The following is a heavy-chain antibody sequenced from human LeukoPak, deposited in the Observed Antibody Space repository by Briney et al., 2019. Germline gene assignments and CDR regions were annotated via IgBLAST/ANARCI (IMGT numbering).Heavy chain of an antibody. D-gene: IGHD2-15*01. J-gene: IGHJ4*02. CDR1: GGSISSYD. CDR2: IYATGST. V-gene: IGHV4-4*07. CDR3: AREGDCSGGSCYSGPFDY. Sequence: SETLSLTCTVSGGSISSYDWSWIRQPAGKGLEWIGQIYATGSTNYNPSLKSRVTMSVDTSKNQFSLELTSVTAADTAVYYCAREGDCSGGSCYSGPFDYWGQGTLATVSS.